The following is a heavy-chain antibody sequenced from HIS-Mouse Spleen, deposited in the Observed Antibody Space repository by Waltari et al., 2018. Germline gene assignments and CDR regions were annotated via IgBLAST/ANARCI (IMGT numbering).Heavy chain of an antibody. D-gene: IGHD2-15*01. CDR1: GFTFSSYG. Sequence: RLSCAASGFTFSSYGMHWVRQAPGKGLEWVAVIWYDGSNKYYADSVKGRFTISRDNSKNTLYLQMNSLRAEDTAVYYCAKGGGYCSGGSCYYFDYWGQGTLVTVSS. V-gene: IGHV3-33*06. CDR2: IWYDGSNK. CDR3: AKGGGYCSGGSCYYFDY. J-gene: IGHJ4*02.